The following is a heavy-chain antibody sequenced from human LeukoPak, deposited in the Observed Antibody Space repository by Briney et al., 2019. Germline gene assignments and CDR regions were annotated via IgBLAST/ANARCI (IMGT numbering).Heavy chain of an antibody. Sequence: PGGSLRLSCAASGFTFSDYYMSWIRQPPGKGLEWVAVIWYDGTNEYYADSVKGRFTISRDNSKNTLYLQMNSLRAEDTAVYHCARDAAFYYYGMDVWGQGTTVTVSS. CDR1: GFTFSDYY. V-gene: IGHV3-33*08. D-gene: IGHD6-25*01. CDR2: IWYDGTNE. CDR3: ARDAAFYYYGMDV. J-gene: IGHJ6*02.